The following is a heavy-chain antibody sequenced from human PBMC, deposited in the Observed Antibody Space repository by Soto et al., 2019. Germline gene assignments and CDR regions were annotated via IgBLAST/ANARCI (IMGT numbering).Heavy chain of an antibody. D-gene: IGHD2-2*01. CDR2: IYPGDSDT. Sequence: PGESLKISCQGSGYSFTSYWIGWVRQMPGKGLEGMGIIYPGDSDTRYSPSFQNQVTISADKSMSTAYLQWSSLKASDTAMYYCARSFVVPAAISSAEHGLDVWGQGXTVTVSS. J-gene: IGHJ6*02. CDR1: GYSFTSYW. V-gene: IGHV5-51*01. CDR3: ARSFVVPAAISSAEHGLDV.